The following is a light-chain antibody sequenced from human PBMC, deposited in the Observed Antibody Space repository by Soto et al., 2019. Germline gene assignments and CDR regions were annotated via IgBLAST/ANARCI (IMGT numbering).Light chain of an antibody. V-gene: IGKV1-39*01. J-gene: IGKJ2*01. Sequence: DIQMPQSPSSLSASVGDTVSITCRARQTFNNYLNWYQHKPGKVPKLLIYAATALQSGVPSRFSASASGTDFTLTIINVQPEDCGTYYCQQSYTSQQTFGQGTKVDIK. CDR1: QTFNNY. CDR3: QQSYTSQQT. CDR2: AAT.